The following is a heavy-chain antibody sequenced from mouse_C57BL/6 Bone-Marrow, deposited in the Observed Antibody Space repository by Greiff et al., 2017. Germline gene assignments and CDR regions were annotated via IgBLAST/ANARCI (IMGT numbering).Heavy chain of an antibody. V-gene: IGHV1-64*01. CDR1: GYTFTSYW. CDR2: IHPNSGST. Sequence: QVQLQQPGAELVKPGASVQLSCKASGYTFTSYWMHWVKQRPGPGLEWIGMIHPNSGSTNYNEKFKSKATLTVDKSSSTAYMQLSSLTSEDSAVYDCARWGRTGHCDYCGQGTTLTVSS. D-gene: IGHD3-3*01. J-gene: IGHJ2*01. CDR3: ARWGRTGHCDY.